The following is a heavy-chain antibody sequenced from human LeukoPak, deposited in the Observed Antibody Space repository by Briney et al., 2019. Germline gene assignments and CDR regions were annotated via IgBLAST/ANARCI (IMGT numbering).Heavy chain of an antibody. CDR2: IKQGGSEI. J-gene: IGHJ4*02. CDR3: ARDRESESDSEGDY. V-gene: IGHV3-7*01. D-gene: IGHD4-11*01. Sequence: GGSLRLSCSASGFTFSRFWMSWVRQAPGKGLEYVALIKQGGSEIYHMDSVKGRFTISRDDATNSRYLQMNSLRVEATALYYCARDRESESDSEGDYWGQGTLVTVSS. CDR1: GFTFSRFW.